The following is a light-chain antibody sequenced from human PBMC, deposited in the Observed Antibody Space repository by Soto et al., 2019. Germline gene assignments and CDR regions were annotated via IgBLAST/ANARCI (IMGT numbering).Light chain of an antibody. J-gene: IGLJ3*02. CDR1: SSNIGSKT. V-gene: IGLV1-44*01. CDR2: SDN. Sequence: QSVLIQPPSVSGTPEQRVTISCSGSSSNIGSKTVNWFQQLPGTAPRLLIYSDNQRPSGVPDRFSGSRSGTSASLAISGLQSDDEADFYCAAWDDSLEAWVFGGGTKLTVL. CDR3: AAWDDSLEAWV.